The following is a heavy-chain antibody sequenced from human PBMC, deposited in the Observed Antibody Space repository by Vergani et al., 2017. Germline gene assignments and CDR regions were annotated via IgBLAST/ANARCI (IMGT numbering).Heavy chain of an antibody. V-gene: IGHV4-59*01. CDR3: ARVRGASSSRAFDI. CDR1: GDSMSPYY. D-gene: IGHD6-13*01. Sequence: QVQLQESGPRLVKPSETLSLTCTVSGDSMSPYYWSWIRQPPGRGLEWIGFIYYSGSTSYNPSLRSRVTLSVDLSKNQFSLKVNSVTAADTAVYYCARVRGASSSRAFDIWAKGQWSPSLQ. CDR2: IYYSGST. J-gene: IGHJ3*02.